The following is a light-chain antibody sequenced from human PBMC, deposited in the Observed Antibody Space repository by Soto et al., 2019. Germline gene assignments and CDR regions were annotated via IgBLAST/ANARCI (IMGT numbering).Light chain of an antibody. CDR1: SSNIGEGYD. CDR3: SAWDNSLNGYV. CDR2: GNS. Sequence: QSVLTQPPSVSGAPGQRVTISCTGSSSNIGEGYDVHWYQHLPGTAPKLLIYGNSNRPSGVPDRFSGSKSGTSASLAISGLQSEDEGDYYCSAWDNSLNGYVFGPGTKLTVL. J-gene: IGLJ1*01. V-gene: IGLV1-40*01.